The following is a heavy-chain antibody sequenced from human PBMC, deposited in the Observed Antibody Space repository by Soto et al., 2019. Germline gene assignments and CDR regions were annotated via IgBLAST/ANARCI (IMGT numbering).Heavy chain of an antibody. CDR3: ARNKMSSLVVETPHLFDS. Sequence: QVQLEQSGGEVKKPGSSVKVSCRVSGGIFSDYAVSWVRQAPGQGLEWVGGIIPKFGTAKYARKFEDRVTLTADELTTIVYMELHNLRSEDTALYYCARNKMSSLVVETPHLFDSWGQGTLLTVSS. D-gene: IGHD2-21*01. V-gene: IGHV1-69*12. CDR1: GGIFSDYA. J-gene: IGHJ5*01. CDR2: IIPKFGTA.